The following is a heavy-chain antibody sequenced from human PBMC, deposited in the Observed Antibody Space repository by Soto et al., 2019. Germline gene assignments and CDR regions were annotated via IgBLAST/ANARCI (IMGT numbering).Heavy chain of an antibody. V-gene: IGHV3-23*01. CDR1: GFTFSSYA. Sequence: EVQLLESGGGLVQPGGSLRLSCAASGFTFSSYAMSWVRQAPGKGLEWVSAISGSGGSTYYADSVTGRFTFSRDNSKNTLSLQMNSLRAEDTAVYYCARRTSSWSFDYWGQGTLVTVSS. J-gene: IGHJ4*02. CDR2: ISGSGGST. D-gene: IGHD6-13*01. CDR3: ARRTSSWSFDY.